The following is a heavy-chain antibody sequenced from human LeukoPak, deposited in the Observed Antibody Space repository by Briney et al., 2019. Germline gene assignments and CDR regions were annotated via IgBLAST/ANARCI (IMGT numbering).Heavy chain of an antibody. D-gene: IGHD4-11*01. Sequence: ASVKVSCTASGYTFTGYYMHWVRQAPGQGLEWMGIINPSGGSTSYAQKFQGRVTMTRDTSTSTVYMELSSLRSEDTAVYYCARESDYTKSISGGWFDPWGQGTLVTVSS. CDR2: INPSGGST. CDR1: GYTFTGYY. V-gene: IGHV1-46*01. J-gene: IGHJ5*02. CDR3: ARESDYTKSISGGWFDP.